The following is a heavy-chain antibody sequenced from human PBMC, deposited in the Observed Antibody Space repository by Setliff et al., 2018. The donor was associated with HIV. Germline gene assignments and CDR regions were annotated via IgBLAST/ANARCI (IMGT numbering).Heavy chain of an antibody. CDR2: IYSSGST. CDR1: GLSMSYNY. V-gene: IGHV4-59*01. CDR3: ARGPSGGGFYYMDV. J-gene: IGHJ6*03. Sequence: SETLSLTCTVSGLSMSYNYWTWIRQPPGKGLEWIGNIYSSGSTNYNPSLKSRVTISVDRSTNRFSLMLHSVTAADTAVYYCARGPSGGGFYYMDVWGKGTTVTVSS. D-gene: IGHD2-15*01.